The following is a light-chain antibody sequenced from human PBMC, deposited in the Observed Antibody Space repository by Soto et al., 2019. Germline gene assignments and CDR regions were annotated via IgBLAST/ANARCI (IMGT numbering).Light chain of an antibody. J-gene: IGKJ5*01. V-gene: IGKV1-39*01. CDR1: QTISKY. Sequence: DIQMTQSPSSLSASVGDRVTITCRASQTISKYLNWYQHKPGKGPKLLIYGASTLQSGVPSRFSGSGSGTDFTLTISSLQPEDFAAYYCQQLKSYPITFGQGTRLEIK. CDR3: QQLKSYPIT. CDR2: GAS.